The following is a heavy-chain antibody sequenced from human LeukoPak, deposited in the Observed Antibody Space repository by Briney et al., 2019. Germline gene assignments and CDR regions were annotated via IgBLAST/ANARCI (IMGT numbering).Heavy chain of an antibody. CDR1: GGSISGDH. Sequence: PSETLSLTCTVSGGSISGDHWNWIRQPPGKGLEWIGYIYYSRNTNYNPSLKSRVTISVDTSKNQFSLKLSSVTAADTAVYYCARRNDFGIWGQGTMVTVSS. CDR2: IYYSRNT. V-gene: IGHV4-59*08. CDR3: ARRNDFGI. J-gene: IGHJ3*02.